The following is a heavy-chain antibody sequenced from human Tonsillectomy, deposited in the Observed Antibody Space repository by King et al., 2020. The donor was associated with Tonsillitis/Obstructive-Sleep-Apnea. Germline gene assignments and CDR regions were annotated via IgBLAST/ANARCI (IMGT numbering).Heavy chain of an antibody. V-gene: IGHV5-51*03. J-gene: IGHJ4*02. Sequence: VQLVESGAEVKKPGESLKISCKGSGYGFTSYWVAWVRQMPGKGLEWMGIIYPRDADIRYSPSFQGQVTISADRSISTAYLQWSSLKASDTAMYYCARPSGAITVAGAPLGFDYWGQGTLVTVSS. CDR1: GYGFTSYW. CDR3: ARPSGAITVAGAPLGFDY. CDR2: IYPRDADI. D-gene: IGHD6-19*01.